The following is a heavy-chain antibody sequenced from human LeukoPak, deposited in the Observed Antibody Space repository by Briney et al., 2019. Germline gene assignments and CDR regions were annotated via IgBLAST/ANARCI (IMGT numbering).Heavy chain of an antibody. CDR3: ARESSIVGGT. CDR1: GGSISSSSYY. Sequence: SETLSLTCTVSGGSISSSSYYWGWIRQPPGKGLEWIGSIYYSGSTYYNLSLKSRVTISVDTSKNQFSLKLSSVTAADTAVYYCARESSIVGGTWGQGTLVTVSS. D-gene: IGHD1-26*01. CDR2: IYYSGST. J-gene: IGHJ5*02. V-gene: IGHV4-39*01.